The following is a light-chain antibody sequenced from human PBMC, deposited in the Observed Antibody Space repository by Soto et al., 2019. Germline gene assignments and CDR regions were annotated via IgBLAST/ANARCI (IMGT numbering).Light chain of an antibody. J-gene: IGLJ2*01. Sequence: QSVLTQPPSASGTPGQRVTIFCSGSSSNIGSNTVNWYQQLPGTAPKLLIYSNDQRPSGVPDRFSGSKSGTSASLAISGLQSEDEADYYCAAWDDSLNGRLFGGGTKVTVL. CDR3: AAWDDSLNGRL. CDR1: SSNIGSNT. V-gene: IGLV1-44*01. CDR2: SND.